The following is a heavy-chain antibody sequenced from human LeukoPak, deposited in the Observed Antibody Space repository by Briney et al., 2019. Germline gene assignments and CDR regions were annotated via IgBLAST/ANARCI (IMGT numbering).Heavy chain of an antibody. CDR3: ARARSIAAIYYFDY. V-gene: IGHV4-39*07. D-gene: IGHD6-6*01. Sequence: PSETLSLTCTVSGGSISSSSYYWGWIRQPPGKGLEWIGSIYYSGSTNYNPPLKSRVTISVDTSKNQFSLKLSSVTAADTAVYYCARARSIAAIYYFDYWGQGTLVTVSS. J-gene: IGHJ4*02. CDR2: IYYSGST. CDR1: GGSISSSSYY.